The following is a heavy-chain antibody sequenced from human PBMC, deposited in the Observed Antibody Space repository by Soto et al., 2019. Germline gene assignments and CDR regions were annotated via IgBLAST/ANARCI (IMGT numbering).Heavy chain of an antibody. V-gene: IGHV1-46*01. CDR2: INPSGGTT. CDR3: ARDVLGGYYGMDV. Sequence: AASVKVSCKASGYTFTTYYMHWVRQAPGQGLEWMGIINPSGGTTGFAQKFQDRVTMTRDTSTSTVYMELSSLRSEDTAVYYCARDVLGGYYGMDVWGQGTTVTVSS. CDR1: GYTFTTYY. D-gene: IGHD3-16*01. J-gene: IGHJ6*02.